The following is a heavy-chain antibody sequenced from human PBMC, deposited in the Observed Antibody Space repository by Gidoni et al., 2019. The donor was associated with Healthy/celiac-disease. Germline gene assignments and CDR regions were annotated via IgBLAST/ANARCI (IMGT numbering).Heavy chain of an antibody. V-gene: IGHV3-30*02. CDR1: GFTFSRYG. J-gene: IGHJ3*02. D-gene: IGHD2-15*01. CDR2: IRYDGSNK. Sequence: QVQLVESGGGVVQPGGSLRLSFAASGFTFSRYGMHWVRPAPGKGLEWVAFIRYDGSNKYDADSEKGRFTISRDNSKNTLYRQMNSLRAEDTAVYYCAKDQDSVVVGPFDAFDIWGQGTMVTVSS. CDR3: AKDQDSVVVGPFDAFDI.